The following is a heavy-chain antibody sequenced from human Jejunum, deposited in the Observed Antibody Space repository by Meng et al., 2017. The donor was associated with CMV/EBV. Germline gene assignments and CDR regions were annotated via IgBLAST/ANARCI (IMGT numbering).Heavy chain of an antibody. Sequence: SVTLSLPCAVYGGSVSDYNWSWFRQTPGKGLEWIGEIIRGGATNYNPSLNSRLTISIDTSKNQLSLKVTSVTAADTAIYYCARGVGDYWGQGTLVTVSS. CDR3: ARGVGDY. D-gene: IGHD1-26*01. CDR1: GGSVSDYN. CDR2: IIRGGAT. V-gene: IGHV4-34*01. J-gene: IGHJ4*02.